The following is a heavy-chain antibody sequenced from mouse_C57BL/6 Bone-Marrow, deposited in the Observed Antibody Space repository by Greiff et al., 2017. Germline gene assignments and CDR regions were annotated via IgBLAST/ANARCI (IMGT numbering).Heavy chain of an antibody. J-gene: IGHJ2*01. D-gene: IGHD1-1*01. CDR2: IYPRSGNT. CDR1: GYTFTSYG. CDR3: ARRAYYGSRYGY. V-gene: IGHV1-81*01. Sequence: VQLQQSGAELARPGASVKLSCKASGYTFTSYGISWVKQRTGQGLEWIGEIYPRSGNTYYNEKFKGKATLTAGKSSSTAYMELRSLSSEDSAVXFGARRAYYGSRYGYWGQGTTLTVSS.